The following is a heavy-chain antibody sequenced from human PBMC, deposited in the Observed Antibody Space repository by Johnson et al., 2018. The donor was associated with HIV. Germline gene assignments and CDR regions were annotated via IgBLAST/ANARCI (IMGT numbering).Heavy chain of an antibody. D-gene: IGHD5-18*01. J-gene: IGHJ3*01. Sequence: VQLVESGGGLVQPGGSLRLSCAASGFTFSSYAMSWVRQSPGKGLEWVSGISGSGGSTFYVDSVKGRFTISRDNSKNTLYLQMDTLRTEDTAVYYCAKNRGYNYGTDTFDLCGHGTMVTVSS. CDR1: GFTFSSYA. V-gene: IGHV3-23*04. CDR2: ISGSGGST. CDR3: AKNRGYNYGTDTFDL.